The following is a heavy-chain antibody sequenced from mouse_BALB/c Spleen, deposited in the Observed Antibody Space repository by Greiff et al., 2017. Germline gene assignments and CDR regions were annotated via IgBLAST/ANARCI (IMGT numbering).Heavy chain of an antibody. J-gene: IGHJ2*01. CDR3: ARSPDGYSDY. Sequence: VQLQQSGAELVRPGTSVKVSCKASGYAFTNYLIEWVKQRPGQGLEWIGVINPGSGGTNYNEKFKGKATLTADKSSSTAYMQLSSLTSDDSAVYFCARSPDGYSDYWGQGTTLTVSS. CDR1: GYAFTNYL. D-gene: IGHD2-3*01. CDR2: INPGSGGT. V-gene: IGHV1-54*01.